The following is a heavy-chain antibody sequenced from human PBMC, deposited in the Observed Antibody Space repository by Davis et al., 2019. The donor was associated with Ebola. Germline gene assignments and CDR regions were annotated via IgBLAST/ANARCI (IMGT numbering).Heavy chain of an antibody. J-gene: IGHJ4*02. Sequence: MPSETLSLTCGVSGGPFSGYFWSWIRQPPGKGLEWIGYIYYSGSTNYNPSLKSRVTISVDTSKNQFSLKLSSVTAADTAVYYCARSSRSYCTNGVCYPYYFDYWGQGTLVTVSS. V-gene: IGHV4-59*01. CDR2: IYYSGST. D-gene: IGHD2-8*01. CDR1: GGPFSGYF. CDR3: ARSSRSYCTNGVCYPYYFDY.